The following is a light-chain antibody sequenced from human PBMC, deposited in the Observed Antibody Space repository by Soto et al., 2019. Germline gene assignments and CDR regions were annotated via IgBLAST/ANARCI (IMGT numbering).Light chain of an antibody. CDR2: DVS. V-gene: IGLV2-14*03. CDR1: SSDVGAYTF. Sequence: QSALTQPASVSGSPGQSITISCTGTSSDVGAYTFVSWYQQHPGKVPKLMIFDVSRRPSGVSDRFSGSKSGNTASLPISGLQAEDEGDYYCSSYTTSSTHVFGSGTKVTVL. CDR3: SSYTTSSTHV. J-gene: IGLJ1*01.